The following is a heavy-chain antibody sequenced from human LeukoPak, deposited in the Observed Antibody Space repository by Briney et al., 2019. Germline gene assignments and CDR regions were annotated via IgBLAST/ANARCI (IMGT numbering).Heavy chain of an antibody. J-gene: IGHJ4*02. CDR3: ARAPEWLIFDY. CDR1: GFTFSSYA. D-gene: IGHD6-19*01. Sequence: GGSLRLSCAASGFTFSSYAMSWVRQAPGKGLEWVSVIYSGGSTYYADSVKGRFTISRHNSKNTLYLQMNSLRAEDTAVYYCARAPEWLIFDYWGQGTLVTVSS. CDR2: IYSGGST. V-gene: IGHV3-53*04.